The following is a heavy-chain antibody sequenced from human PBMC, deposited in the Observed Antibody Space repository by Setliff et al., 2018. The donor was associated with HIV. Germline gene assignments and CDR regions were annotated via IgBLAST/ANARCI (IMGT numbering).Heavy chain of an antibody. Sequence: PGGSLRLSCAASGFTFSASTMHWVRQASGKGLEWVGRIRSKANSYATAYAVSVKGRFTISRDDSKSIAYLQMNSLKTEDTALYYCTREADDEAYCSEGACVGFFDYWGQGTLVTVSS. D-gene: IGHD2-15*01. CDR2: IRSKANSYAT. CDR3: TREADDEAYCSEGACVGFFDY. V-gene: IGHV3-73*01. J-gene: IGHJ4*02. CDR1: GFTFSAST.